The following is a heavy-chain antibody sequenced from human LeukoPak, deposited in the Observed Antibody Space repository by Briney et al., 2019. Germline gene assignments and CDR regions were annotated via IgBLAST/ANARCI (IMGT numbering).Heavy chain of an antibody. Sequence: GSLRLSCAASGFTFSSYWMSWVRQAPGKGLEWIGEIDHSGSTNYNPSLKSRVTISVDTSKNQFSLKLSSVTAADTAVYYCARGRVARYYDFWSGYPPRFDYWGQGTLVTVSS. J-gene: IGHJ4*02. D-gene: IGHD3-3*01. CDR1: GFTFSSYW. V-gene: IGHV4-34*01. CDR2: IDHSGST. CDR3: ARGRVARYYDFWSGYPPRFDY.